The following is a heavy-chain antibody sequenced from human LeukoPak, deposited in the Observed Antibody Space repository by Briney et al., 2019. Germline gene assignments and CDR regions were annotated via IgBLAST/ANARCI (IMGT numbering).Heavy chain of an antibody. V-gene: IGHV5-51*01. CDR3: ARRSNDYYGMDV. D-gene: IGHD6-13*01. J-gene: IGHJ6*02. Sequence: GGSLQISCQGSGYRFTTYWIGWVRPVPGKGLEWMGIIYPGDSDTRYSPSFEGQVTISADKSISTAYLQWSSLKASDTAMYYCARRSNDYYGMDVWGQGTTVTVSS. CDR1: GYRFTTYW. CDR2: IYPGDSDT.